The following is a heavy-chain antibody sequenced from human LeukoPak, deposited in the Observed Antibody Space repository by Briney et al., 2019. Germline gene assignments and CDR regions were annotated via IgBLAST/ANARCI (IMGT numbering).Heavy chain of an antibody. Sequence: GGSLRLSCAASGFTFSSYGMHWVRQAPGKGLEWVAVISHDGSNKHYADSVKGRFTISRDNSKNTLYLQMNSPRAEDTAVYYCAKVWSAHPNYYYMDVWGKGTTVTVSS. CDR3: AKVWSAHPNYYYMDV. CDR2: ISHDGSNK. V-gene: IGHV3-30*18. J-gene: IGHJ6*03. D-gene: IGHD3-3*01. CDR1: GFTFSSYG.